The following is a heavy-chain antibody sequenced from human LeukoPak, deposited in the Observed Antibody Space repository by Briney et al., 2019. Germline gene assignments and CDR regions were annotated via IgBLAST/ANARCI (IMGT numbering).Heavy chain of an antibody. D-gene: IGHD1-26*01. Sequence: PGGSLRLSCAASGFTFSSYGMHWVRQAPGKGLEWVAVIWYDGSNKYYADSVKGRFTISRDNAKNTLYLQLNSLRVDDTAEYYCAKAHGGSYHSGIDWGQGTLVIVSS. CDR2: IWYDGSNK. CDR1: GFTFSSYG. V-gene: IGHV3-33*03. CDR3: AKAHGGSYHSGID. J-gene: IGHJ4*02.